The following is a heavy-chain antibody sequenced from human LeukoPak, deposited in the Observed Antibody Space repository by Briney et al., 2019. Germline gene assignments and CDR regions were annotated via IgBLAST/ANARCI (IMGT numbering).Heavy chain of an antibody. CDR1: GGSISSGGYS. V-gene: IGHV4-30-4*07. Sequence: PSETLSLTCAVSGGSISSGGYSWSWIRQPPGKGLEWIGYIYYSGSTYYNPSLKSRVTISVDTSKNQFSLKLSSVTAADTAVYYCARDAGSTWVAAAGGNDYWGQGTLVTVSS. CDR3: ARDAGSTWVAAAGGNDY. CDR2: IYYSGST. J-gene: IGHJ4*02. D-gene: IGHD6-13*01.